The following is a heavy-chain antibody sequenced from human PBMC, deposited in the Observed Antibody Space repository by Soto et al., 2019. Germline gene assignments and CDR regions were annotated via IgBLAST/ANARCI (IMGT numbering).Heavy chain of an antibody. J-gene: IGHJ6*02. CDR1: GGTFSSYA. CDR3: ARGAGSGSYRGYYYYGMDV. V-gene: IGHV1-69*01. Sequence: QVQLVQSGAEVKKPGSSVKVSCKASGGTFSSYAISWVRQAPGQGLEWMGGIIPIFGTANYAQKFQGRVTITADESTSTAYMGLSSLRSEDTAVYYCARGAGSGSYRGYYYYGMDVWGQGTTVTVSS. CDR2: IIPIFGTA. D-gene: IGHD3-10*01.